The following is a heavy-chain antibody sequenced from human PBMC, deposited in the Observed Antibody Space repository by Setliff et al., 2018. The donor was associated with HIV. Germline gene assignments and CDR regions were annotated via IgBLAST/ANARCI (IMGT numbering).Heavy chain of an antibody. D-gene: IGHD6-19*01. CDR2: IHTSGNT. V-gene: IGHV4-61*02. CDR3: ARGRTQWPHYNYFDP. J-gene: IGHJ5*02. CDR1: GGSISSGDYY. Sequence: KASETLSLTCTVSGGSISSGDYYWTCIRQPAGKGLQWIGRIHTSGNTNYNPSLKSRVTISVDTSKSQFSLKLSSLTDAATAAYYCARGRTQWPHYNYFDPWVLKPRVTVSS.